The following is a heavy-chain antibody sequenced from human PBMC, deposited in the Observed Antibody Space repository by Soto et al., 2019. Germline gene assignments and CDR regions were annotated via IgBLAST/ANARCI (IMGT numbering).Heavy chain of an antibody. CDR2: INNDGSST. D-gene: IGHD1-26*01. CDR1: GFTFSSDW. J-gene: IGHJ4*02. CDR3: LRGRGSYYGYFDY. V-gene: IGHV3-74*01. Sequence: PGGSLRLSCAASGFTFSSDWMHWVRQAPGKGLVWVSRINNDGSSTSYADSVKGRFTISRDNAKNTLYLQLNSLRAEDTAVYYCLRGRGSYYGYFDYWGQGTLVTVSS.